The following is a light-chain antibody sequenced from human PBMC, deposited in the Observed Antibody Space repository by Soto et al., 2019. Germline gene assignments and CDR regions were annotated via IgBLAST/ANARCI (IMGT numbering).Light chain of an antibody. CDR3: QQYGRSPLT. J-gene: IGKJ4*01. CDR2: GAS. CDR1: QTISSSY. Sequence: EIVLTQSPGTLSLSPGERATLSCRASQTISSSYLAWYQQKPGQAPRLLIYGASSRATGIPDRFSGSGSGADFTLTIGRLEPEDFAVYYCQQYGRSPLTFGGGTRWIS. V-gene: IGKV3-20*01.